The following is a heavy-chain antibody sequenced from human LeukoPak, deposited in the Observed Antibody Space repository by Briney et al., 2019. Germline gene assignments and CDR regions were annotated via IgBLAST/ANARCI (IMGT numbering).Heavy chain of an antibody. V-gene: IGHV1-8*01. D-gene: IGHD1-26*01. J-gene: IGHJ4*02. CDR3: ARSYRMAGSYYSDLNY. CDR1: GYTFTIYD. Sequence: ASVTVSFTASGYTFTIYDINWVRQAPGQGHGWMGWMNPNSGNTGYAQKFQGRVTMTRNTSISTAYMEQSSLRSEDTAVYYCARSYRMAGSYYSDLNYWGQGTLVTVSS. CDR2: MNPNSGNT.